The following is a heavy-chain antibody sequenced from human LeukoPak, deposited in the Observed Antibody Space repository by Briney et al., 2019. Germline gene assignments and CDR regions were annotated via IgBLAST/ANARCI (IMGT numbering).Heavy chain of an antibody. CDR3: ARRGFVAGLKGFSDY. D-gene: IGHD6-19*01. Sequence: GGSLRLSCAASGSTFSSYSVNWVRQAPGKGLEWVSYISSSSSTIYYADSVKGRFTISRDNAKNSLYLQMNSLRAEDTAVYYCARRGFVAGLKGFSDYWGQGTLVTVSS. CDR2: ISSSSSTI. J-gene: IGHJ4*02. V-gene: IGHV3-48*01. CDR1: GSTFSSYS.